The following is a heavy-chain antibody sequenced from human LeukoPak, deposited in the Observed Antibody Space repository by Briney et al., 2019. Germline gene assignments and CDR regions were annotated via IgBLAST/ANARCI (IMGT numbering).Heavy chain of an antibody. V-gene: IGHV3-30*02. Sequence: PGGSLRLSCAASRFSFSDYDMHWVRQAPGKGLEWLALIRSDGNNKYYIDSVKGRFVISRDNSKTTLHLQMNSLRVEDTAVYYCAEDTGGAIDYWGQGTLVTVSS. CDR2: IRSDGNNK. CDR1: RFSFSDYD. CDR3: AEDTGGAIDY. J-gene: IGHJ4*02. D-gene: IGHD2-8*02.